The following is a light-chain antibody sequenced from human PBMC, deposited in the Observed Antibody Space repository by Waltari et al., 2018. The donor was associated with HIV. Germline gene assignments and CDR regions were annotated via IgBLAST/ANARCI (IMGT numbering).Light chain of an antibody. J-gene: IGLJ3*02. V-gene: IGLV1-47*01. CDR1: SSNIGSNY. CDR3: AAWDDSLSGPV. CDR2: RSK. Sequence: QSVVTQPPSASGTPGQRVTIYCSGSSSNIGSNYVYWYQQVPGTAPKVLIYRSKPRPSGVPDRFSGSRSGTSASLAISGLRSEDGADYYWAAWDDSLSGPVFGGGTKLTGL.